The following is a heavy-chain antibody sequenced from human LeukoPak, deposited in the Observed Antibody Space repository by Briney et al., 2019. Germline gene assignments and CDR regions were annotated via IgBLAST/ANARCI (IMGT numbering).Heavy chain of an antibody. CDR2: INPNSGGT. V-gene: IGHV1-2*06. Sequence: GASVKVSCKASGYTFTGYYIHWVRQAPGQGLEWMGRINPNSGGTNYAQKFQGRVTMTRDTSIGTAYMELSRLRSDDTAVYYCARDSSSWYLDLDYWGQGTLVTVSS. D-gene: IGHD6-13*01. CDR3: ARDSSSWYLDLDY. CDR1: GYTFTGYY. J-gene: IGHJ4*02.